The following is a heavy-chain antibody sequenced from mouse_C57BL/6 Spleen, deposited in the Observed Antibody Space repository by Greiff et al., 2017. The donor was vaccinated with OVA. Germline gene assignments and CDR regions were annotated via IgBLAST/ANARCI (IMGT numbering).Heavy chain of an antibody. V-gene: IGHV1-4*01. D-gene: IGHD1-1*01. CDR3: ARGDYGSSYAMDY. CDR1: GYTFTSYT. CDR2: INPSSGYT. Sequence: QVQLQQSGAELARPGASVKTSCKASGYTFTSYTMHWVKQRPGQGLEWIGYINPSSGYTKYNQKFKDKATLTADKSSSTAYMQLSSLTSEDSAVYYCARGDYGSSYAMDYWGQGTSVTVSS. J-gene: IGHJ4*01.